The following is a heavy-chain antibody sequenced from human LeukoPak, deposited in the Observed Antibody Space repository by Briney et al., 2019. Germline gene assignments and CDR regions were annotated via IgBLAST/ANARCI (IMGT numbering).Heavy chain of an antibody. V-gene: IGHV4-61*02. Sequence: PSETLSLTCTVSGGSISSGTHYWSWIRQPAGKGLEWIGRIYTSGSTNYTPSLKSRVTISVDTCKNQFALKLSSVPAADTAVYYCVRERALTGELFFDYWGQGTLVTVSS. CDR2: IYTSGST. CDR3: VRERALTGELFFDY. CDR1: GGSISSGTHY. D-gene: IGHD3-9*01. J-gene: IGHJ4*02.